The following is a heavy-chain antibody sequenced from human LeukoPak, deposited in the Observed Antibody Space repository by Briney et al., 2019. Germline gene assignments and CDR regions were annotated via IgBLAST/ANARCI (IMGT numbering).Heavy chain of an antibody. CDR1: GGTFSSYT. Sequence: SVKVSCKASGGTFSSYTISWVRQAPGQGLEWMGRIIPILGTANYAQKFQGRVTITTDESTSTAYMELSSLRSEDTAVYYCATSYGSGSAFDYWGQGTLDTVSS. CDR2: IIPILGTA. V-gene: IGHV1-69*16. J-gene: IGHJ4*02. D-gene: IGHD3-10*01. CDR3: ATSYGSGSAFDY.